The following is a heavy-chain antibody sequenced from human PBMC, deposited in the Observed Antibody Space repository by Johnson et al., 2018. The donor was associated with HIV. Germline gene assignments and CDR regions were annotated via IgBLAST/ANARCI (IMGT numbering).Heavy chain of an antibody. CDR3: ASTDDAFDI. CDR2: ISYDGSNK. D-gene: IGHD4-17*01. J-gene: IGHJ3*02. Sequence: QVKLVESGGGLVQPGGSLRLSCAASGFTFSSYAMHWVRQAPGKGLAWVAVISYDGSNKYYADSVKGRFTISRDNSKNTLYLQMNSLRAEDTAVYYCASTDDAFDIWGQGTMVTVSS. CDR1: GFTFSSYA. V-gene: IGHV3-30-3*01.